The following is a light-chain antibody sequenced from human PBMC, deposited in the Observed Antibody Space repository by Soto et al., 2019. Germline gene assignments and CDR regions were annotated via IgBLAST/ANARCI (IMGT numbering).Light chain of an antibody. CDR1: QSFASSF. V-gene: IGKV3-20*01. CDR3: QQYDTSPET. CDR2: GAS. Sequence: IVLPQSPGTLSLSPGERATLSCRASQSFASSFLAWYQQKPGQAPRLLIYGASNRATGIPDRFSGGGSGTDFTLTITGLEREDFGVYYCQQYDTSPETVGPGTKVDIK. J-gene: IGKJ3*01.